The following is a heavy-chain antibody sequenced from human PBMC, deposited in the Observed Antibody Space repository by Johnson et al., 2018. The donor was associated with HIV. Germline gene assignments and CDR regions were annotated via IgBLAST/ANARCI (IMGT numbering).Heavy chain of an antibody. Sequence: QVQLVESGGGVVQPGRSLRLSCAASGFTFSSNAMHWVRQAPGKGLEWVAVISYDGSNKNYADSVKGRFTISRDNSKNTLYLQMNSLRADATAVYSCARAKSIAIRGGAFDIWGQGTTVTVSS. CDR1: GFTFSSNA. CDR2: ISYDGSNK. J-gene: IGHJ3*02. CDR3: ARAKSIAIRGGAFDI. D-gene: IGHD6-6*01. V-gene: IGHV3-30*01.